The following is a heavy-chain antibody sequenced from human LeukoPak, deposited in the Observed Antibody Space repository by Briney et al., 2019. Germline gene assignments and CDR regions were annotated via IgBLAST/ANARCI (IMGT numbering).Heavy chain of an antibody. D-gene: IGHD6-19*01. CDR2: IYYSGST. CDR3: ARGRVLGQWLVYGY. CDR1: GGSISSSNYY. J-gene: IGHJ4*02. Sequence: KASETLSLTCTVSGGSISSSNYYWGWIRQPPGKGLEWIASIYYSGSTYYNPSLKSRVTISVDTSKNRFSLKLSSVTAADTAVYYCARGRVLGQWLVYGYWGQGTLVTVSS. V-gene: IGHV4-39*01.